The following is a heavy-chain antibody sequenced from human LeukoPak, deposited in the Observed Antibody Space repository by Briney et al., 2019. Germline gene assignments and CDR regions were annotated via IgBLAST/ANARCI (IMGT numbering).Heavy chain of an antibody. Sequence: TGGSLRLSCAASGFTFSDYSMNWVRQAPGKGLEWVSYISSSSSTVYYADSVKGRFTISRDNAKNSLYLQMNSLRAEDTAVYYCASAEGYSTDYWGQGTLVTVSS. V-gene: IGHV3-48*01. J-gene: IGHJ4*02. CDR2: ISSSSSTV. CDR3: ASAEGYSTDY. D-gene: IGHD6-13*01. CDR1: GFTFSDYS.